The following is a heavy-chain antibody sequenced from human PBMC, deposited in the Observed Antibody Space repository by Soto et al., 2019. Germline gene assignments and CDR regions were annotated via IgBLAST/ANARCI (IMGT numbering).Heavy chain of an antibody. CDR1: GGSISSTNW. CDR3: VRGLPSVVAATSYFDY. D-gene: IGHD2-15*01. J-gene: IGHJ4*02. V-gene: IGHV4-4*02. CDR2: IYHTGST. Sequence: SETLSLTCAVSGGSISSTNWWSWVRQSPGKGLEWIGEIYHTGSTSYNPSLKSRVTISVDKSKNQFSLKLSSATAADTAVYYCVRGLPSVVAATSYFDYWGQGTLVTVSS.